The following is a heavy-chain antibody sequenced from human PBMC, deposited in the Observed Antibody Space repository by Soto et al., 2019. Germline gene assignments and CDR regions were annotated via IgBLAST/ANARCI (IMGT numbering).Heavy chain of an antibody. CDR2: ISFDGDNK. V-gene: IGHV3-30*03. J-gene: IGHJ6*02. Sequence: QLQLVESGGGVVQPGRSLRLSCAAAGFSFSTYGMHWVRQAPGKGLQWVAVISFDGDNKYYADSVKGRFTISRDNSQTTLYLQMNSLRAEDTALYYCARDPLYCSRKTCRINIMDVWGQGTTVTVSS. CDR3: ARDPLYCSRKTCRINIMDV. D-gene: IGHD2-2*01. CDR1: GFSFSTYG.